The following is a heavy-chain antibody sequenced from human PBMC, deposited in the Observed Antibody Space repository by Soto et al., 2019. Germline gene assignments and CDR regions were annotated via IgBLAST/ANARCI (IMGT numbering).Heavy chain of an antibody. CDR3: AISQDRGGRTTFIY. V-gene: IGHV3-9*01. CDR1: GFTFDDNA. J-gene: IGHJ4*02. Sequence: GGSLRLSCAVSGFTFDDNAMHWVRQAPEKGLERVSGINWKSDIGYADSVKGRFTISRDNAENSLYLQMNSLRAEDTALYYCAISQDRGGRTTFIYWGQGTQVTVSS. CDR2: INWKSDI. D-gene: IGHD3-16*01.